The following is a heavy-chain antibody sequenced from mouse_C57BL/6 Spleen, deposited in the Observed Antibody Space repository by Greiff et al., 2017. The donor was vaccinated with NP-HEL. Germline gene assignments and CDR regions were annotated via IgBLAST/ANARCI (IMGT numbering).Heavy chain of an antibody. Sequence: EVMLVESGGGLVKPGGSLKLSCAASGFTFSSYAMSWVRQTPEKRLEWVATISDGGSYTYYPDNVKGRFTISRDNAKNNLYLQMSHLKSEDTAMYYCARDEGGAYWGQGTLVTVSA. V-gene: IGHV5-4*03. CDR3: ARDEGGAY. CDR2: ISDGGSYT. CDR1: GFTFSSYA. J-gene: IGHJ3*01.